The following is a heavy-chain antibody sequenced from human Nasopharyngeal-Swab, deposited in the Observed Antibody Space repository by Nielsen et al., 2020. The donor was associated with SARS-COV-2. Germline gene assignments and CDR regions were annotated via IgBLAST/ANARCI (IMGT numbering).Heavy chain of an antibody. D-gene: IGHD2-21*01. CDR2: ISWNSGST. J-gene: IGHJ6*02. CDR3: AKDITSGDTMATHYYYGMDV. CDR1: GFTFDDYA. V-gene: IGHV3-9*01. Sequence: GGSLRLSCAASGFTFDDYAMHWVRQAPGKGLEWVSGISWNSGSTGYADSVKGRFTISRDNAKNSLYLQMNSLRAADTALYYCAKDITSGDTMATHYYYGMDVWGQGTTVTVSS.